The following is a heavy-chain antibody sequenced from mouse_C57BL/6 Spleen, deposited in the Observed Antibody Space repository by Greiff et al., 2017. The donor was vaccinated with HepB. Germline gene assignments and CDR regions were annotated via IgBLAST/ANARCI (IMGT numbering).Heavy chain of an antibody. V-gene: IGHV1-5*01. J-gene: IGHJ2*01. Sequence: VQLQQSGTVLARPGASVKMSCKTSGYTFTSYWMHWVKQRPGQGLEWIGAIYPGNSDTRYNQKFKGKAKLTAVTSASTAYMELSSLTNEDSAVYYCTQTAQATSRNYWGQGTTLTVAS. CDR1: GYTFTSYW. CDR3: TQTAQATSRNY. D-gene: IGHD3-2*02. CDR2: IYPGNSDT.